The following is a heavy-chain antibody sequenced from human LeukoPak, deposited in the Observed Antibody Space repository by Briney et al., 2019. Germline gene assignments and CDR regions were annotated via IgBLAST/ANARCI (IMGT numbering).Heavy chain of an antibody. J-gene: IGHJ3*02. D-gene: IGHD4-23*01. CDR2: VSSSGSTI. V-gene: IGHV3-48*03. Sequence: RGSLRLSCAHSGFSFSSYEMNWVRQAPRKGLEGVSYVSSSGSTIYYADSEKGRFTISRDNAKNSLYLQMNSLRAEDTAVYYCARVDSKYGCKNDAFDIWGQGTMVTVSS. CDR3: ARVDSKYGCKNDAFDI. CDR1: GFSFSSYE.